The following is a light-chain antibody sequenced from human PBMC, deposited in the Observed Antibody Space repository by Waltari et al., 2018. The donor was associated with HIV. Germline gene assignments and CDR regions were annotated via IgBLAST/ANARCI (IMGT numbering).Light chain of an antibody. CDR3: SSYTVSSTLV. CDR1: TSDVGNYDL. J-gene: IGLJ3*02. CDR2: EVA. Sequence: QSALTQPASVSGSPGPSITISCTGPTSDVGNYDLVSWYQQHPGKAPKLIIYEVAKRPSGVSNRFSGSKSGNTASLTISGLQAEDESDYYCSSYTVSSTLVFGGGTKLTVL. V-gene: IGLV2-14*02.